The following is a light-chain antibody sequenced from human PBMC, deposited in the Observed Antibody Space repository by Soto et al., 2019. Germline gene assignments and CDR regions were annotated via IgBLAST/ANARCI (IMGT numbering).Light chain of an antibody. CDR1: QSVTSN. Sequence: EIVMTQSPATLSVSPGGRATLSCRASQSVTSNVAWYQQKPGQAPRLLIYGASTRATGIPAKFNGSGSGTEFTLTISSLQSEDFAVYYCQQYNNWPPWTFGQGTKVEI. V-gene: IGKV3-15*01. J-gene: IGKJ1*01. CDR3: QQYNNWPPWT. CDR2: GAS.